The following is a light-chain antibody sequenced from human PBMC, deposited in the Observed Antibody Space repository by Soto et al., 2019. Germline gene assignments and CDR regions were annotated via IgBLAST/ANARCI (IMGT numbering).Light chain of an antibody. J-gene: IGKJ1*01. V-gene: IGKV1-39*01. CDR2: AAS. Sequence: DIQMTQSPSTLSGSVGDRVTITCRASQTIMTYLNWYQLKPGKPPRLLIYAASSLQSGVPSRFSGSGSGTDFTLTISSLQPEDFATYSCQQSYNSPQTFGRGTKVEIK. CDR1: QTIMTY. CDR3: QQSYNSPQT.